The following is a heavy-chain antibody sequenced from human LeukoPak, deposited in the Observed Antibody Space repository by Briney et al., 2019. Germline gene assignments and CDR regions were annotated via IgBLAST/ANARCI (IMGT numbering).Heavy chain of an antibody. CDR1: GGSLSNYY. Sequence: PPESLSLTCSVSGGSLSNYYWNWIRQPPGKGLEWIGQIYYSGGTKYNPSLQSRVTISVDTSKTQFSLKLSSVTAADTAVYYCARDPEFDGGHGFDHWGQGTLITVSS. J-gene: IGHJ4*02. CDR2: IYYSGGT. CDR3: ARDPEFDGGHGFDH. V-gene: IGHV4-59*01. D-gene: IGHD4-23*01.